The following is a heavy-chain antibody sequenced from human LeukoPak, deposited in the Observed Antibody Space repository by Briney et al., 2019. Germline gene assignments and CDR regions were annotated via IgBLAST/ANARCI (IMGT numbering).Heavy chain of an antibody. D-gene: IGHD2-2*01. CDR2: IYYSGST. V-gene: IGHV4-59*01. Sequence: PSETLSLTCIVSGGSISSYYWSWIRQPPGKGLEWIGYIYYSGSTNYKPSLKSRVTISVATSKNQFSLRLSSVTAADTAVYYCARIENKRYCSSTSCYLVGAFDIWGQGTMVTVSS. CDR3: ARIENKRYCSSTSCYLVGAFDI. J-gene: IGHJ3*02. CDR1: GGSISSYY.